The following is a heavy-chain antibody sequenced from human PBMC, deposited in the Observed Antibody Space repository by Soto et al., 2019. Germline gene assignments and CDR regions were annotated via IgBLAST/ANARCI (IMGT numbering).Heavy chain of an antibody. CDR3: TRTLYYDFWSDPFDY. CDR2: IRSKTNSEAT. CDR1: GFTFSNAW. J-gene: IGHJ4*02. Sequence: GGSLRLSCAASGFTFSNAWMHWVRQAPGKGLEWVGRIRSKTNSEATAYAASVKGRFTISRDDSKNTAHLQMNSLKTEDTAVYYCTRTLYYDFWSDPFDYWGQGTLVTVSS. D-gene: IGHD3-3*01. V-gene: IGHV3-73*01.